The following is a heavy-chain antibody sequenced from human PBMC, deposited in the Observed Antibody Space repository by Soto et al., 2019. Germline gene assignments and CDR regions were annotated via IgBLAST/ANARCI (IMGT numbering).Heavy chain of an antibody. J-gene: IGHJ6*02. CDR3: ARGAAAAGTPAHILPYYYYGMDV. D-gene: IGHD6-13*01. CDR1: GFTFSSYW. Sequence: GSLRLSCAASGFTFSSYWMHWVRQAPGKGLVWVSRINSDGSSTSCADSVKGRFTISRDNAKNTLYLQMNSLRAEDTAVYYCARGAAAAGTPAHILPYYYYGMDVWGQGTTVTVSS. CDR2: INSDGSST. V-gene: IGHV3-74*01.